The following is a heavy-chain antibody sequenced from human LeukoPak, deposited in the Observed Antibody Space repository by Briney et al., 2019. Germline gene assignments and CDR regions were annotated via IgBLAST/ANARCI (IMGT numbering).Heavy chain of an antibody. CDR2: IYYSGST. D-gene: IGHD2-15*01. Sequence: GSLRLSCAASGFTFSSYWMSWVRQAPGKGLEWIGSIYYSGSTYYNPSLKSRVTISVDTSKNQFSLKLSSVTAADTAVYYCARLGYCSGGSCHTYYGMDVWGQGTTVTVSS. J-gene: IGHJ6*02. V-gene: IGHV4-39*01. CDR3: ARLGYCSGGSCHTYYGMDV. CDR1: GFTFSSYW.